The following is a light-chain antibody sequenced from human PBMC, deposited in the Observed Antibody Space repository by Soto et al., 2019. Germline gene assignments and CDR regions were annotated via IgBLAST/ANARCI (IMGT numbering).Light chain of an antibody. CDR2: RAS. CDR3: QQYNNYWT. V-gene: IGKV1-5*03. CDR1: QSVNSW. J-gene: IGKJ1*01. Sequence: DIQVTQIPPTLSASVGDTVTITCRASQSVNSWLAWYQQKSGKAPKLLIYRASRLESGVPSRFSGSGSDTEFTLTISNLQPDDFATYYCQQYNNYWTFGQGTKVEVK.